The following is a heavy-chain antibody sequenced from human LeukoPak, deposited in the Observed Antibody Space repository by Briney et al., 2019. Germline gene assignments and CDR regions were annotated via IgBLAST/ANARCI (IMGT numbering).Heavy chain of an antibody. CDR3: AREGVGDNWFDP. CDR1: GGSISSGGYS. CDR2: IYHSGST. D-gene: IGHD3-10*01. J-gene: IGHJ5*02. V-gene: IGHV4-30-2*01. Sequence: KPSQTLSLTCAVSGGSISSGGYSWSWIRQPPGKGLEWIGYIYHSGSTYYNPSLKSRVTISVDRSKNQFSLKLSSVTAADTAVYYCAREGVGDNWFDPWGQGTLVTVSS.